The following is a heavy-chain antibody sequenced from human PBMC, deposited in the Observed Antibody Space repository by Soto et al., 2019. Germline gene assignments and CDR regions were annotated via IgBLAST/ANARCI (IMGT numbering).Heavy chain of an antibody. V-gene: IGHV3-64*01. J-gene: IGHJ3*02. D-gene: IGHD6-19*01. Sequence: EVQLVESGGGLVQPGGSLRLSCAASGFTFSSYAMHWVRQAPGKGLEYVSAIRSNGGSTYYANSVKGRFTISRDNSKNTLYLPMGSLRDEDMAVYYCARGSSGLYVKAFDIWGQGTMGTVSS. CDR3: ARGSSGLYVKAFDI. CDR2: IRSNGGST. CDR1: GFTFSSYA.